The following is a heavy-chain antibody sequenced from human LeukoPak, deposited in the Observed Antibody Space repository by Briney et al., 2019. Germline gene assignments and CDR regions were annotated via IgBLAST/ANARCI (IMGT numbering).Heavy chain of an antibody. V-gene: IGHV3-30*02. D-gene: IGHD4-11*01. CDR3: ARPTAGFDY. CDR2: IRYDGSNQ. CDR1: GFTFSNFD. Sequence: GGSLRLSCAASGFTFSNFDMHWVRQAPGKGLEWVAFIRYDGSNQYYPDSVKGRFTISRDNSKYTLYLQMNSLRGEDTAVYYCARPTAGFDYWGQGALVIVSS. J-gene: IGHJ4*02.